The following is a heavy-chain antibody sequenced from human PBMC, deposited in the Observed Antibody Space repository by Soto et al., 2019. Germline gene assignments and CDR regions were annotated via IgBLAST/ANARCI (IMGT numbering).Heavy chain of an antibody. CDR2: INTGNGNT. J-gene: IGHJ4*02. D-gene: IGHD6-19*01. CDR1: GYTFTSYS. V-gene: IGHV1-3*04. Sequence: QVHLVQSGAEVKQPGASVKVSCKASGYTFTSYSIHWVRQAPGQRLEWVGWINTGNGNTKYSQKFQGRVTMTRDTSASKGYMELSSLTSEDTAGYYCSIAVAGTQWGQGTLVTVSS. CDR3: SIAVAGTQ.